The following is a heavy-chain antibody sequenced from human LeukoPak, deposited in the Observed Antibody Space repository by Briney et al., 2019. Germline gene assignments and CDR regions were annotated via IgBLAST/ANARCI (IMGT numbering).Heavy chain of an antibody. CDR1: GFTFSSYA. Sequence: PGGSLRLSCAASGFTFSSYAMSWVRQAPGKGLEWVSAISGSGGSTYYADSVKGRFTISRDNSKNTLYLQMNSLRAEDTAVYYCAKAGWYYYDSSGYMDYWGQGTLVTVSS. J-gene: IGHJ4*02. CDR3: AKAGWYYYDSSGYMDY. CDR2: ISGSGGST. V-gene: IGHV3-23*01. D-gene: IGHD3-22*01.